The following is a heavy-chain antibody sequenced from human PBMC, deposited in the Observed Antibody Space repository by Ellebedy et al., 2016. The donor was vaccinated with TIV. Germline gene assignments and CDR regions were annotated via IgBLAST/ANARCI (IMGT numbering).Heavy chain of an antibody. CDR1: GFTFSNYW. V-gene: IGHV3-74*01. Sequence: PGGSLRLSCAASGFTFSNYWMHWVRQAPGKGLVWVSQINIDGSGTNYADSVKGRFTISRDNAKNTVYLQMNSLRAEDTALYYCARSGGYCSGGSCYPHFDYWGQGTLVTVSS. D-gene: IGHD2-15*01. CDR3: ARSGGYCSGGSCYPHFDY. CDR2: INIDGSGT. J-gene: IGHJ4*02.